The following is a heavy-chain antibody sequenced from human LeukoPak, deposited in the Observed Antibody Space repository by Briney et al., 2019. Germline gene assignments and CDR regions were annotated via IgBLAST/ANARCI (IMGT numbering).Heavy chain of an antibody. D-gene: IGHD3-22*01. V-gene: IGHV3-9*01. J-gene: IGHJ3*02. CDR1: GFTFDDYA. CDR3: ALTTPDSGVNYYDSSGYYSGAFDI. Sequence: GRSLRLSCAASGFTFDDYAMHWARQAPGKGLEWVSGISWNSGSIGYADSVKDRFTISRDNAKNSLYLQMNSLRAEDTALYYCALTTPDSGVNYYDSSGYYSGAFDIWGQGTMVTVSS. CDR2: ISWNSGSI.